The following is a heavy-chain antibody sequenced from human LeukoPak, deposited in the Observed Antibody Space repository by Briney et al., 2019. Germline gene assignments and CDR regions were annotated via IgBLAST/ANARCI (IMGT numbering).Heavy chain of an antibody. Sequence: GRSLRLSCAASGFTFSSYGMHWVRQAPGKGLEWVAVIWYDGSNKYYADSVKGRFTISRDNSKNTLYLQMNSLRAEDTAVYYCAKEGIAVAGNEGYFDYWGQGTLVTVPS. CDR3: AKEGIAVAGNEGYFDY. D-gene: IGHD6-19*01. CDR1: GFTFSSYG. CDR2: IWYDGSNK. V-gene: IGHV3-33*06. J-gene: IGHJ4*02.